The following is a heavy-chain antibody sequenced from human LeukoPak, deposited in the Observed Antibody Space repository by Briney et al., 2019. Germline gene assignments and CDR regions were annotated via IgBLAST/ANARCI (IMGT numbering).Heavy chain of an antibody. D-gene: IGHD3-10*01. Sequence: SETLSLTCTVSGYSINNGYFWGWIRQPPGKGLEYIGTVFHSGDTYYNPSLKSRVTISLDTSTNEISLKLRSATAADTAVYYCVRDLRSGSNYFFYGMDVWGKGTTVTVSS. CDR3: VRDLRSGSNYFFYGMDV. CDR2: VFHSGDT. CDR1: GYSINNGYF. V-gene: IGHV4-38-2*02. J-gene: IGHJ6*04.